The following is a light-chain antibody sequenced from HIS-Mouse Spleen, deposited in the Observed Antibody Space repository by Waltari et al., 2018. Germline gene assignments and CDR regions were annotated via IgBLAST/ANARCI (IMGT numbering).Light chain of an antibody. Sequence: DIQMTQSPSTLSASVGDRVTITCRASQSISSWLAWYQQKPGKAPKLLIYKGPSLESWVPSRFSGSGSGTEFTLTISSLQPDDFATYYCQQYNSYSWTFGQGTKVEIK. J-gene: IGKJ1*01. CDR2: KGP. V-gene: IGKV1-5*03. CDR3: QQYNSYSWT. CDR1: QSISSW.